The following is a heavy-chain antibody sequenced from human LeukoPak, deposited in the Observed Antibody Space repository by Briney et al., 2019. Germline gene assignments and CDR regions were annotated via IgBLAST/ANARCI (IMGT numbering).Heavy chain of an antibody. CDR1: GFTFSSYA. D-gene: IGHD6-19*01. CDR2: ISGSGGST. V-gene: IGHV3-23*01. J-gene: IGHJ3*02. CDR3: AKIILGIAVAGTSAFDI. Sequence: GGSLRLSCAASGFTFSSYAMSWVRQAPGKGLEWVSAISGSGGSTYYADSVKGRFTIPRDNPKNTLYLQMNSLRAEDTAVYYCAKIILGIAVAGTSAFDIWGQGTMVTVSS.